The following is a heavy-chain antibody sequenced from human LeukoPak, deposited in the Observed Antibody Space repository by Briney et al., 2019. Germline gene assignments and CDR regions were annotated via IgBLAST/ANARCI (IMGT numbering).Heavy chain of an antibody. V-gene: IGHV4-38-2*01. CDR3: ATYGSNYVSYYYYMDV. D-gene: IGHD4-11*01. CDR2: IYHSGST. J-gene: IGHJ6*03. CDR1: GYSISSGYY. Sequence: PSVTLSLTCAVSGYSISSGYYWGWIRQPPGKGLEWIGSIYHSGSTYYNPSLKSRVTISVDTSKNQFSLKLSSVTAADTAVYYCATYGSNYVSYYYYMDVWGKGTTVTVSS.